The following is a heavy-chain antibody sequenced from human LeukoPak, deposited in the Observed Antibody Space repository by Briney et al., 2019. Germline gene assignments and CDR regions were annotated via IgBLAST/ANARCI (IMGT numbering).Heavy chain of an antibody. CDR2: ISGSGGST. J-gene: IGHJ6*02. D-gene: IGHD1-1*01. V-gene: IGHV3-23*01. Sequence: PGGSLRLSCAASGFTFSSYAMSWVRQAPGKGLEWVSAISGSGGSTYYADSVKGRFTISRDNSKNTLYLQMNSLRAEDTAVYYCAKKALNWNDEAPNYYGMDVWGQGTTVTVSS. CDR3: AKKALNWNDEAPNYYGMDV. CDR1: GFTFSSYA.